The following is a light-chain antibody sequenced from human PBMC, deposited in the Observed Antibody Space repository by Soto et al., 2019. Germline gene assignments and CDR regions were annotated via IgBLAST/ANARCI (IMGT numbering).Light chain of an antibody. V-gene: IGLV8-61*01. J-gene: IGLJ3*02. Sequence: QTVVTQEPSFSVSPGGTVTLTCALNSGSVSTSYYPSWYLQTPGQAPRTLIYSTHTRSSGVPDRFSGSILGNKAALTITGAQADDESNYYCALYMGSGSWVFGGGTKLTVL. CDR3: ALYMGSGSWV. CDR2: STH. CDR1: SGSVSTSYY.